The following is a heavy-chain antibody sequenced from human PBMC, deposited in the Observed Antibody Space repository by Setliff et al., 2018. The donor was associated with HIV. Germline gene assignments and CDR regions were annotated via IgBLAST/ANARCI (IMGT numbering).Heavy chain of an antibody. J-gene: IGHJ3*02. CDR2: INHSGPT. V-gene: IGHV4-34*01. CDR1: GGSFSGYY. Sequence: PSETLSLTCAVYGGSFSGYYWSWIRQPPGKGLEWSGEINHSGPTSYNPSLRRRVTISIDTSKNQFSLELTSVTAADSAIYYRARPLTTSVNFWGDAFAIWGQGIMVTVSS. D-gene: IGHD3-3*01. CDR3: ARPLTTSVNFWGDAFAI.